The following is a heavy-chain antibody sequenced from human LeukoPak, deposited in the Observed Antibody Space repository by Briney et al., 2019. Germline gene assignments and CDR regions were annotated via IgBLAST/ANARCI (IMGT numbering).Heavy chain of an antibody. CDR1: GGSFSGYY. J-gene: IGHJ6*02. D-gene: IGHD1-7*01. Sequence: PSETLSLTCAVYGGSFSGYYWSWIRQPPGKGLEWIGEINHSGSTSYNPSLKSRVTISVDTSKNQFSLKLSSVTAADTAVYYCASRTIYYYYYGMDVWGQGATVTVSS. CDR3: ASRTIYYYYYGMDV. CDR2: INHSGST. V-gene: IGHV4-34*01.